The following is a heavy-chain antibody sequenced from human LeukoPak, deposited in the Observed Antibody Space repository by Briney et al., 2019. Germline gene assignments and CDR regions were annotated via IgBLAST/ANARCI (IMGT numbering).Heavy chain of an antibody. V-gene: IGHV1-24*01. J-gene: IGHJ3*02. D-gene: IGHD1-26*01. CDR2: FDPEDGET. CDR3: ATVGVVGANSAFDI. CDR1: GYTLTELS. Sequence: ASVKVSFKVSGYTLTELSMHWVRQAPGKGLEWMGGFDPEDGETIYAQKFQGRVTMTEDTSTDTAYMELSSLRSEDTAVYYCATVGVVGANSAFDIWGQGTMVTVSS.